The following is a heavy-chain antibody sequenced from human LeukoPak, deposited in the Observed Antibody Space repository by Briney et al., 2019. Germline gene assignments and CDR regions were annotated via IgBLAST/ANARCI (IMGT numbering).Heavy chain of an antibody. CDR3: ARDLGGVSFDY. CDR1: GFTFSSYG. D-gene: IGHD3-16*01. CDR2: IWYDGSNK. Sequence: GRSLRLSCAASGFTFSSYGMHWVRQAPGKGLECVAVIWYDGSNKYYADSVKGRFTISRDNSKNTLYLQMNSLRAEDTAVYYCARDLGGVSFDYWGQGTLVTVSS. V-gene: IGHV3-33*01. J-gene: IGHJ4*02.